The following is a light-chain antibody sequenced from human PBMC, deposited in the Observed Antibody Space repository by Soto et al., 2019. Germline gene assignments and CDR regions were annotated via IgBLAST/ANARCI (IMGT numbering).Light chain of an antibody. Sequence: DNVLTQSPGTLSLSPGERATLSCRASQSVDSSYLAWYQQKPGQAPRPLIYGTSSRATGIPDRFSGSGSGTDFTLTINRLEPEDFAVYYCQHYGSSIYTFGQGTKLEIK. CDR3: QHYGSSIYT. V-gene: IGKV3-20*01. J-gene: IGKJ2*01. CDR2: GTS. CDR1: QSVDSSY.